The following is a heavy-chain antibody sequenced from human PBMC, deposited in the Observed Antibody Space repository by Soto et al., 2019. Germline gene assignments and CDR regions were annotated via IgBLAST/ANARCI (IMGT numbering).Heavy chain of an antibody. CDR1: GYTLTELS. CDR2: FDPEDGET. V-gene: IGHV1-24*01. CDR3: ATANLVAQPYNWNYY. J-gene: IGHJ4*02. Sequence: GASVKVSCKVSGYTLTELSMHWVRQAPGKGLEWMGGFDPEDGETIYAQKFQGRVTMTEDTSTDTAYMELSSLRSEDMAVYYCATANLVAQPYNWNYYWGQGTLVTVSS. D-gene: IGHD1-7*01.